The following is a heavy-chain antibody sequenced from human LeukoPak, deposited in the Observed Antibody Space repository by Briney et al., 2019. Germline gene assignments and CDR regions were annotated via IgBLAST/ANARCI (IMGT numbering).Heavy chain of an antibody. V-gene: IGHV4-39*01. CDR3: ARQVSDYFYYYIDV. J-gene: IGHJ6*03. CDR1: GGSISSSSYY. CDR2: IYYSGTT. Sequence: SETLSLTCSVSGGSISSSSYYWHWIRQPPGKGLEWVGSIYYSGTTYYNSSLKSRVTISEDTSKNRFSLMLTSVTAADTAVYYCARQVSDYFYYYIDVWGGGTTVIVSS.